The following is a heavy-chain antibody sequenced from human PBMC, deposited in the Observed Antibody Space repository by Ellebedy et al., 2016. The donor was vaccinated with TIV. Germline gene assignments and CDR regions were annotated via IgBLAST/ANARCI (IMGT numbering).Heavy chain of an antibody. V-gene: IGHV4-59*13. D-gene: IGHD5-18*01. CDR3: ARDADTRHYYYYYMDG. CDR2: IYYSGST. CDR1: GGSFSSYY. Sequence: SETLSLXCTVSGGSFSSYYWSWIRQPPGKGLEWIGYIYYSGSTNYNPSLKSRVTISVDTSKNQFSLKLSSVTAADTAVYYCARDADTRHYYYYYMDGWGKGTTVTVSS. J-gene: IGHJ6*03.